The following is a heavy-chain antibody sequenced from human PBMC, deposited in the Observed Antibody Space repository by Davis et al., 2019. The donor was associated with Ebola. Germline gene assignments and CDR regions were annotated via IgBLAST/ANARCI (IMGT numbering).Heavy chain of an antibody. V-gene: IGHV4-39*01. CDR2: IYYSGST. CDR1: GGSISSYY. D-gene: IGHD1-26*01. J-gene: IGHJ4*02. CDR3: ARAGWEGDFDY. Sequence: SETLSLTCTVSGGSISSYYWSWIRQPPGKGLEWIGSIYYSGSTYYNPSLKSRVTISVDTSKNQFSLKLSSVTAADTAVYYCARAGWEGDFDYWGQGTLVTVSS.